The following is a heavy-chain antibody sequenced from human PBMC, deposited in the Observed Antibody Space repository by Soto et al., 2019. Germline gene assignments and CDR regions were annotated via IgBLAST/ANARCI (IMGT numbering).Heavy chain of an antibody. CDR2: ISSSSGTI. V-gene: IGHV3-11*01. CDR1: GFTFSDYY. Sequence: GVLRLSCAASGFTFSDYYMTWIRQAPGSGLEWVSCISSSSGTISYANSVKGRFTISRDNAQNSLYLQMTSLRAEDTAVYYCARGTYRSKTDFDYWGQGTLVTVSS. D-gene: IGHD6-13*01. CDR3: ARGTYRSKTDFDY. J-gene: IGHJ4*02.